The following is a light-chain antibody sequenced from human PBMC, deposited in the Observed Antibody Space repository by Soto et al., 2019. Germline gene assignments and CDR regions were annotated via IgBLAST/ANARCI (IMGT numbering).Light chain of an antibody. Sequence: DIQMTQSPSSLSASVGDRVTITCRASQSISTFLNWYQQKPGKAPKLLIYAASTLQSGVPSGFSGSGSGTDFALTISSLQPEDFATYFCQQSYTTPQSWTFGRGTKVESK. J-gene: IGKJ1*01. V-gene: IGKV1-39*01. CDR1: QSISTF. CDR3: QQSYTTPQSWT. CDR2: AAS.